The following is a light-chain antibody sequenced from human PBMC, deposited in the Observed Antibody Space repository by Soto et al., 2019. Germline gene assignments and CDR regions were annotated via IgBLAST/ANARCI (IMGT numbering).Light chain of an antibody. CDR1: SSDIANYNR. V-gene: IGLV2-18*02. CDR2: EVT. CDR3: ASYTTSDNSV. J-gene: IGLJ1*01. Sequence: QSALTQPPSVSGSPGQSVTISCTGTSSDIANYNRVSWYQLHPGTAPKLMIYEVTNRPSGVPDRFSGSKSANTASLTISGLQAEDESDYYCASYTTSDNSVFGTGTKVTVL.